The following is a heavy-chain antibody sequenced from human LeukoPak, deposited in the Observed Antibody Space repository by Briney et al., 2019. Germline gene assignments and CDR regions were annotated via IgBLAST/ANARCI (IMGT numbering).Heavy chain of an antibody. CDR3: ARFAGGHIDY. D-gene: IGHD2-8*02. J-gene: IGHJ4*02. Sequence: SQTLSLTCAISGDSVSSNSAGWNWIRQSPLRGLEWLGRTYYRSKWYNDYAVSVKSRITINPDTSKDQFSLQLNSVTPEDTAVYFCARFAGGHIDYWGQGTLVAVSS. CDR2: TYYRSKWYN. CDR1: GDSVSSNSAG. V-gene: IGHV6-1*01.